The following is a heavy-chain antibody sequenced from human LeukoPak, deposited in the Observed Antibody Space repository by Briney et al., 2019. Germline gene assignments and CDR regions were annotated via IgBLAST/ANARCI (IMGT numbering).Heavy chain of an antibody. Sequence: SQTLSLTCTVSGGSISSGGYYWSWIRQHPGKGLEWIGYIYYSGSTYYNPSLKSRVTISVDTSKNQFSLKLSSVTAADTAVYYCARHDVGSSGWEHFLQGDYFDYWGQGTLVTVSS. J-gene: IGHJ4*02. D-gene: IGHD6-19*01. CDR2: IYYSGST. CDR3: ARHDVGSSGWEHFLQGDYFDY. CDR1: GGSISSGGYY. V-gene: IGHV4-31*03.